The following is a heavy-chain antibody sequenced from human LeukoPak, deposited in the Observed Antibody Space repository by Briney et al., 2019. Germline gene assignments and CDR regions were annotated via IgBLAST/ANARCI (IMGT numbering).Heavy chain of an antibody. CDR1: GGSISSGSYY. Sequence: PSQTLSLTCTVSGGSISSGSYYWSWIRQPAGKGLEWIGRIYTSGSTNYNPSLKSRVTISVDTSKNQFSLKLSSVTAADTAVYYCARHLIPATASVDYWGQGTLVTVSS. J-gene: IGHJ4*02. CDR2: IYTSGST. V-gene: IGHV4-61*02. D-gene: IGHD3-16*01. CDR3: ARHLIPATASVDY.